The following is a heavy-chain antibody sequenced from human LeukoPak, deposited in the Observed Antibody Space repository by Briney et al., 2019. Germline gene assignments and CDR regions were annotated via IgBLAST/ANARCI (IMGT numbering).Heavy chain of an antibody. V-gene: IGHV3-23*01. CDR2: ISGSGGST. D-gene: IGHD5-12*01. Sequence: GGSLRLSCAASGFTFSSYAMSWVRQAPGKGLEWVSAISGSGGSTYYADSVKGRFTISRDNSKNTLYLQMNSLRAEDTAVYYCAIRHDSGYAKDWGQGTLVTVSS. J-gene: IGHJ4*02. CDR3: AIRHDSGYAKD. CDR1: GFTFSSYA.